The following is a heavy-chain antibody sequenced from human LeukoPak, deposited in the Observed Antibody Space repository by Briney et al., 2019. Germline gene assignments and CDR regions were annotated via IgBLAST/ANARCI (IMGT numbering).Heavy chain of an antibody. V-gene: IGHV3-30-3*01. CDR1: RFTFSSYA. J-gene: IGHJ4*02. D-gene: IGHD3-10*01. Sequence: PGGSLRLSCAASRFTFSSYAMHWVRQAPGEGLDWVAVISYDGSNEYYADSVKGRFTISRDNSKNTLYLQMNSLRAEDTAVYYCARVYGSGSYPDYWGQGTLVTVSS. CDR2: ISYDGSNE. CDR3: ARVYGSGSYPDY.